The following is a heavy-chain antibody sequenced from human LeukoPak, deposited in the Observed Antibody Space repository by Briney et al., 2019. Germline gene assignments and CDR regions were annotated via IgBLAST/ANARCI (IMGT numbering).Heavy chain of an antibody. D-gene: IGHD3-16*01. Sequence: GGSLGLSCAASGFTFSSYWMSWVRQAPGKGLEWVANIKQDGSEKYYVDSVKGRFTISRDNAKNSLYLQMNSLRAEDTAVYYCAGSYDYVWGSYNYWGQGTLVTVSS. CDR2: IKQDGSEK. CDR1: GFTFSSYW. J-gene: IGHJ4*02. CDR3: AGSYDYVWGSYNY. V-gene: IGHV3-7*01.